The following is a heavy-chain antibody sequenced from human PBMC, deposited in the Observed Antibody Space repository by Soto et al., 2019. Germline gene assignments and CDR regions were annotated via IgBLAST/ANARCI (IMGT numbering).Heavy chain of an antibody. CDR1: GGTFSTSA. CDR3: ARDKDRLQLGGNYYYILDV. D-gene: IGHD1-1*01. CDR2: IMPVFPTP. V-gene: IGHV1-69*12. Sequence: QVQLVQSGAEVKKPGSSVKVSCKASGGTFSTSAISWVRQAPGQGLEWVGGIMPVFPTPDYAQNFQGRVTITADESTTPAYPELTSLRADDTAVYYCARDKDRLQLGGNYYYILDVWGQGTAITVSS. J-gene: IGHJ6*02.